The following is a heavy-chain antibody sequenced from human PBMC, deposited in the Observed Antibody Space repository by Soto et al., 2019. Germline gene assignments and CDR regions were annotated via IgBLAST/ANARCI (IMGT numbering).Heavy chain of an antibody. CDR3: ARHTSSGYYYQIEY. D-gene: IGHD3-3*01. J-gene: IGHJ4*02. CDR2: IYYSGTS. V-gene: IGHV4-39*01. Sequence: SETLSLTCSVSGGSISSSHYYWGWIRQPPGKGLEWIGSIYYSGTSYYAPSLKSRVTISVDTSKNQFSLRLSSVTAADTAVYYCARHTSSGYYYQIEYWGQGTLVTVSS. CDR1: GGSISSSHYY.